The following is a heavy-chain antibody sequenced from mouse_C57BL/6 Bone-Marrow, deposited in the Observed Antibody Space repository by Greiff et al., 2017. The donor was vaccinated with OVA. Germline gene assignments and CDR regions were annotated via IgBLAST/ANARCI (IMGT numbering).Heavy chain of an antibody. CDR2: IYPRSGNT. D-gene: IGHD1-1*01. CDR1: GYTFTSYG. J-gene: IGHJ4*01. Sequence: VQLQQSGAELARPGASVKLSCKASGYTFTSYGISWVKQRTGQGLEWIGEIYPRSGNTYYNEKFKGKATLTADKSSSTAYMELRSLTSEDSAVYFCARLGLITTVVAEGSGVDYWGQGTSVTVSS. CDR3: ARLGLITTVVAEGSGVDY. V-gene: IGHV1-81*01.